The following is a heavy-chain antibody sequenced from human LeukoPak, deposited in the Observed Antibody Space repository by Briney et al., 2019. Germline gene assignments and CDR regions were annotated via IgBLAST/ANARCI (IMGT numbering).Heavy chain of an antibody. CDR3: AKDGRGGLYLDY. D-gene: IGHD1-1*01. Sequence: GGSLRLSCAASGFTFSIYGILWVRQAPGQGLEWVAVISYDGSDKYYADSVKGRFTISRDNSKNTLYLQMNSLRPEDTAVYYCAKDGRGGLYLDYWGQGTLVTVSS. V-gene: IGHV3-30*18. J-gene: IGHJ4*02. CDR2: ISYDGSDK. CDR1: GFTFSIYG.